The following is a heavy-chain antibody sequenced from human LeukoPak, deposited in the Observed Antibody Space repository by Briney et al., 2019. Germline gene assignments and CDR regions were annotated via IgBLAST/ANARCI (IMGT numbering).Heavy chain of an antibody. Sequence: SETLSLTCTVSGGSISSSSYYWGWIRQPPGKGLEWIGSIYYSGSTYYNPSLKSRVTISVDTSKNQFSLKLSSVTAADTAVYYCARDGPGYYDILTGYRTSNNWFDPWGQGTLVTVSS. D-gene: IGHD3-9*01. J-gene: IGHJ5*02. CDR3: ARDGPGYYDILTGYRTSNNWFDP. CDR1: GGSISSSSYY. V-gene: IGHV4-39*07. CDR2: IYYSGST.